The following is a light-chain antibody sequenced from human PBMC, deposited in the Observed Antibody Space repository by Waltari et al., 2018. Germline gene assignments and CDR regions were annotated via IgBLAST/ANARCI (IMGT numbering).Light chain of an antibody. J-gene: IGKJ3*01. CDR2: GAS. CDR3: QQYNNWPLT. CDR1: QSVAIN. V-gene: IGKV3-15*01. Sequence: MTQSPATLSVSPGERATISCRVSQSVAINLAWYQQKPGQSPRLLIYGASTRATGIPARFSGSGTATEFTLTISSMQPEDFAVYFCQQYNNWPLTFGPGTKVDIK.